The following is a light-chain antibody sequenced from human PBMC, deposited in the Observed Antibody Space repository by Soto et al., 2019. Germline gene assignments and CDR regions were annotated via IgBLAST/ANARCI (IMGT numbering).Light chain of an antibody. J-gene: IGKJ4*01. V-gene: IGKV3-20*01. CDR3: QQYGNLPLT. Sequence: EIVLTQSPGTLSLSPGERANLSCRASQSITTLAWYQRKPGQAPRLLIYRVSSRATGVPDRFSGSGSGTDYTLTISRLEPEDFAVYYCQQYGNLPLTFGGGTKVDIK. CDR2: RVS. CDR1: QSITT.